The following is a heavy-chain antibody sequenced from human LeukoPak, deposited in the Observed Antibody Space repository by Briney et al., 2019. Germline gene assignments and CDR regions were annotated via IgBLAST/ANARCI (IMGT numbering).Heavy chain of an antibody. CDR1: GGSISSGGCY. CDR3: AIIVVVPAAKATNWYFDL. V-gene: IGHV4-31*03. J-gene: IGHJ2*01. D-gene: IGHD2-2*01. CDR2: IHYSGST. Sequence: SQTLSLTCTVSGGSISSGGCYWSWLRQHPGKGLEWIGYIHYSGSTYYNPSLKSRVTISVDTSKNQFSLKLSSVTAADTAVYYCAIIVVVPAAKATNWYFDLWGRGTLVTVSS.